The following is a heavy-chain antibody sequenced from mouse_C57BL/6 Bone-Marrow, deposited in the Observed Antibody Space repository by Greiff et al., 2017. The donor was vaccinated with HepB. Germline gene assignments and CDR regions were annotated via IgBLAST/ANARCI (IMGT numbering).Heavy chain of an antibody. CDR3: ARVEGLRRRAWFAY. CDR1: GYTFTSYW. CDR2: IYPSDSET. Sequence: VQLQQPGAELVRPGSSVKLSCKASGYTFTSYWMDWVKQRPGQGLEWIGNIYPSDSETHYNQKFKDKATLTVDKSSSTAYMQLSSLTSEDSAVYYCARVEGLRRRAWFAYWGQGTLVTVSA. V-gene: IGHV1-61*01. D-gene: IGHD2-4*01. J-gene: IGHJ3*01.